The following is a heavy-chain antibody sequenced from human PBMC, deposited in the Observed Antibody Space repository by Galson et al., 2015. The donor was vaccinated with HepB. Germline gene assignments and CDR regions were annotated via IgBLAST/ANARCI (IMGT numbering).Heavy chain of an antibody. CDR3: AREDCGGDCYSVGGVGYNWFDP. V-gene: IGHV4-61*01. J-gene: IGHJ5*02. CDR1: GGSVSSGSYY. Sequence: ETLSLTCTVSGGSVSSGSYYWSWIRQPPGKGLEWIGYIYYSGSTNYNPSLKSRVTISVDTSKNQFSLKLSSVTAADTAVYYCAREDCGGDCYSVGGVGYNWFDPWGQGTLVTVSS. D-gene: IGHD2-21*02. CDR2: IYYSGST.